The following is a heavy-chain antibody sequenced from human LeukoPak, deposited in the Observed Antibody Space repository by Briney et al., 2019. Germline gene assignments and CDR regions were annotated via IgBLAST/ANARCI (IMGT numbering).Heavy chain of an antibody. CDR1: GGTFSSYA. CDR3: AKAQKTLMAVPLDAFAI. CDR2: IIPIFGTA. J-gene: IGHJ3*02. Sequence: GASVKVSCKASGGTFSSYAISWVRQAPGQGLEWMGGIIPIFGTANYAQKFQGRVTITADESTSTAYMELSSLRSEDTAVYYCAKAQKTLMAVPLDAFAIWGQGTMVTVSS. D-gene: IGHD5-24*01. V-gene: IGHV1-69*13.